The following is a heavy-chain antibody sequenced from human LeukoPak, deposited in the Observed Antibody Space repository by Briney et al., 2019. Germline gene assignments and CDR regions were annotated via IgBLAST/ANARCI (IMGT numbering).Heavy chain of an antibody. V-gene: IGHV4-34*01. Sequence: SETLSLTCAVYDESFSDRYWNWIRQPPGKGLEWIGEINHSGSTNYNPSLKSRVTISVDTSKNQLSLKLSSVTAADTAVYYCARHRGFSGSYLGGRFDPWGQGALVTVSS. CDR2: INHSGST. CDR3: ARHRGFSGSYLGGRFDP. J-gene: IGHJ5*02. D-gene: IGHD3-10*01. CDR1: DESFSDRY.